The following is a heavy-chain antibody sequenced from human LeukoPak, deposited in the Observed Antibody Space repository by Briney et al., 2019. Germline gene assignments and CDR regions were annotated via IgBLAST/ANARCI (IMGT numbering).Heavy chain of an antibody. J-gene: IGHJ3*02. V-gene: IGHV3-23*01. CDR3: AKDSPFHNGSEI. CDR1: GFTFSNND. CDR2: VSASGGNT. D-gene: IGHD3-10*01. Sequence: PGGSLRLSCAASGFTFSNNDMSWVRQAPGKGLEWVSAVSASGGNTYYADSVKGRFTISRDNLKNTLFLQTSSLRAEDTAIYYCAKDSPFHNGSEIWGQGTMVTVSS.